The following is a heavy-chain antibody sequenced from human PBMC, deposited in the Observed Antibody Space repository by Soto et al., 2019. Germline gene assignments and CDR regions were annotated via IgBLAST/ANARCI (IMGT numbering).Heavy chain of an antibody. CDR1: GYSFTSYW. V-gene: IGHV5-51*01. J-gene: IGHJ6*01. CDR3: ATPASSQDSGSHSPGRYYYSMIV. D-gene: IGHD3-10*01. CDR2: IYPGDSDT. Sequence: RGESLKISCKGSGYSFTSYWIGWVRQMPGKGLEWMGIIYPGDSDTRYSPSFQGQVTISADKSISTAYLQWSSLKASDTAMYYCATPASSQDSGSHSPGRYYYSMIVWGQGNTVTVSS.